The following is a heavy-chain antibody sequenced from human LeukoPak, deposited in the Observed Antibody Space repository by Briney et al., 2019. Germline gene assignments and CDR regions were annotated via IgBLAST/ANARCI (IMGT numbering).Heavy chain of an antibody. CDR3: ARGIAARLYHWFDP. CDR2: IIPIFGTA. D-gene: IGHD6-6*01. CDR1: GGTFSSCA. Sequence: SVKVSCKASGGTFSSCAISWVRQAPGQGLEWMGGIIPIFGTANYAQKFQGRVTITTDESTSTAYMELSSLRSEDTAVYYSARGIAARLYHWFDPWGQGTLVTVSS. J-gene: IGHJ5*02. V-gene: IGHV1-69*05.